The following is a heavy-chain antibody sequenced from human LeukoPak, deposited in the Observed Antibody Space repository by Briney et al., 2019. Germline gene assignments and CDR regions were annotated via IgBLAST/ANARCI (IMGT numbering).Heavy chain of an antibody. CDR2: IYNSGST. V-gene: IGHV4-59*13. D-gene: IGHD3-3*01. CDR1: GGSISHYY. J-gene: IGHJ4*03. Sequence: PETLSLICTVSGGSISHYYWNWIRQPPGKGLEWIGYIYNSGSTNYNPSLKSRVTISVDTSKNQFSLKLNSVTAADTALYYCARDRDGIYYFDYWGHGTLITVSS. CDR3: ARDRDGIYYFDY.